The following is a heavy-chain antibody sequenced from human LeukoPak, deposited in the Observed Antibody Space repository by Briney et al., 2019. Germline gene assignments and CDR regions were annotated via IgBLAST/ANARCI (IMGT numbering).Heavy chain of an antibody. V-gene: IGHV3-30-3*01. CDR1: GFTFSTYT. CDR3: ARAAGE. J-gene: IGHJ4*02. D-gene: IGHD4-17*01. CDR2: ISYDGSNK. Sequence: SGRSLRLSCAASGFTFSTYTMHWVRQAPGKGLEWVAVISYDGSNKYYADSVKGRFTISRDNAKNSLYLQMNSLRAEDTAVYYCARAAGEWGQGTLVTVSS.